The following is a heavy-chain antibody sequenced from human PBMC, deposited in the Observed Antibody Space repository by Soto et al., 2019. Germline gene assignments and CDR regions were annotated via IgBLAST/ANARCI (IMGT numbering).Heavy chain of an antibody. Sequence: GGSLRLSCATSGFTFDNAWMTWVRPAPGKGLEWVGRIKSKTDGGTTDYASPVKGRFTISRDDSKNMLYLQMNSLKTEDTAMYYCTTDLPWTYGALGFWGQGTLVTVSS. CDR3: TTDLPWTYGALGF. V-gene: IGHV3-15*01. D-gene: IGHD1-7*01. CDR2: IKSKTDGGTT. CDR1: GFTFDNAW. J-gene: IGHJ4*02.